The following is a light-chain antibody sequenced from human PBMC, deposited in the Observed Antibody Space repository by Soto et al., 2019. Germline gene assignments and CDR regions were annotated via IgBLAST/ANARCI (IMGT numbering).Light chain of an antibody. CDR3: AAWDDSRSGPYV. J-gene: IGLJ1*01. CDR2: MDN. CDR1: SSNIGTNY. Sequence: QSVLTQPPSASGTPGQRVTISCSGSSSNIGTNYVFWYQKLPGTAPKLLIYMDNQRPSGVPDRFSGSKSGTSASLTISGLRSEDEADYYCAAWDDSRSGPYVFGTGTKLTVL. V-gene: IGLV1-47*01.